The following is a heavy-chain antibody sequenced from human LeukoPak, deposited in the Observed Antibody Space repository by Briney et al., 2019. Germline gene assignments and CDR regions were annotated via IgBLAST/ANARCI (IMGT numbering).Heavy chain of an antibody. V-gene: IGHV3-23*01. J-gene: IGHJ6*02. CDR1: RFSFNSYV. Sequence: GGSLGLSCAASRFSFNSYVMSWVRQAPGKGLECVSGISATGDNTYYADSVKGRFTISRDNSKNTLYLQMNSLRVEDTAVYYCAKVSGRIQIWPQPFGDGMDVWGQGTTVTVSS. CDR2: ISATGDNT. CDR3: AKVSGRIQIWPQPFGDGMDV. D-gene: IGHD5-18*01.